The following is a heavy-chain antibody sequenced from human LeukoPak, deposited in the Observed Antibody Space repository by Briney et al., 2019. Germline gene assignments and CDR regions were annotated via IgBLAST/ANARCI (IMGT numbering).Heavy chain of an antibody. D-gene: IGHD6-6*01. CDR3: AKDRETYEYTFDY. J-gene: IGHJ4*02. CDR2: MWYGGSKD. Sequence: PGGSLRLSCAASGFSFSAYGIHWVRQAPGKGLEWVAVMWYGGSKDYYADSVRGRFTISRDTSKNTLYLQMNNLRAEDTAVYYCAKDRETYEYTFDYWGQGTLVTVSS. CDR1: GFSFSAYG. V-gene: IGHV3-33*06.